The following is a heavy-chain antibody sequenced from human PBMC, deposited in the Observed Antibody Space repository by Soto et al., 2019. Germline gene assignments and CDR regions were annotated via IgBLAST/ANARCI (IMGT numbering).Heavy chain of an antibody. CDR2: ISSTTNYI. J-gene: IGHJ4*02. CDR3: ARESEDLTSNFDY. V-gene: IGHV3-21*06. Sequence: GGSLRLSCAASGFTFTRYSMNWVRQAPGKGLEWVSSISSTTNYIYYGDSMKGRFTISRDNAKNSLYLEMNSLRAEDTAVYYFARESEDLTSNFDYWGQGTLVTVSS. CDR1: GFTFTRYS.